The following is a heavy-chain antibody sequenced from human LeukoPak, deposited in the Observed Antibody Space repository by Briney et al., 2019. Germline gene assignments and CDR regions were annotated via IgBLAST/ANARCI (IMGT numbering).Heavy chain of an antibody. CDR3: AKALGGAGDY. CDR1: GFTFSSYA. V-gene: IGHV3-30-3*01. J-gene: IGHJ4*02. Sequence: PGRSLRLSCAASGFTFSSYAMHWVRQAPGKGLEWVAVISYDGSNKYYADSVKGRFTISRDNNKKSLYLQMNSLRTEDTALYYCAKALGGAGDYWGQGTLVTVSS. CDR2: ISYDGSNK. D-gene: IGHD1-26*01.